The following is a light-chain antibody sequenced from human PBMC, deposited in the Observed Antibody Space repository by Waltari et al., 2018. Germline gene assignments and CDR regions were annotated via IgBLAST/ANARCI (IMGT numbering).Light chain of an antibody. Sequence: EIVLTQSPATLSLSPGERATLSCRASQSVGISLDWYQQKPGQAPRLLIYDASNRATGIPVRFSGSGSGTDFTFTISFLVPDFFAVYYFHQLIKWPLTFCHVSKVEI. CDR1: QSVGIS. CDR2: DAS. CDR3: HQLIKWPLT. J-gene: IGKJ1*01. V-gene: IGKV3-11*01.